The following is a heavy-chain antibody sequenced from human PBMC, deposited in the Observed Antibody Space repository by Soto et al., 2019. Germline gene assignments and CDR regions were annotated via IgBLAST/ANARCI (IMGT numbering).Heavy chain of an antibody. J-gene: IGHJ2*01. D-gene: IGHD6-13*01. CDR3: ARVRRAAAGSWYFDL. Sequence: QVQLQESGPGLVKPSETLSLTCNVSGGSISSYYWSWIRQPPGKGLEWIGYIYYSGSTNYNPSLKSRVTIAVDTSKNLVSLKLSSVTAADTAVYYCARVRRAAAGSWYFDLWGRGTLVTVSS. V-gene: IGHV4-59*01. CDR2: IYYSGST. CDR1: GGSISSYY.